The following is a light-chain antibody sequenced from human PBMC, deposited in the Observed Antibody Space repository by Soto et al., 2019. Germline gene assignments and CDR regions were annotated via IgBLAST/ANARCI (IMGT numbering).Light chain of an antibody. J-gene: IGKJ3*01. CDR2: GAS. CDR3: HQYVSSPFT. Sequence: DIVLTQSPGTLSSSPGGRASLSCRASQSVSPYLAWYQQKPGQAPRLLIYGASTRAIGIPDRFSGSGSGTDLTLTISILEPEDSAVYYCHQYVSSPFTFGRGTKVDIK. CDR1: QSVSPY. V-gene: IGKV3-20*01.